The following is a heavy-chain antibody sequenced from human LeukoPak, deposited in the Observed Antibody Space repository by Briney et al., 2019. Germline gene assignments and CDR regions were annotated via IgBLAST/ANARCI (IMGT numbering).Heavy chain of an antibody. Sequence: PSETLSLTCTVSGGSISSYYWSWIRQPPGKGLEWIGYIYYSGSTNHNPSLKSRVTISVDTSKNQFSLKLSSVTAADTAVYYCATLTCCSGGSCFPKYFQHWGQGTLVAVSS. CDR2: IYYSGST. CDR1: GGSISSYY. D-gene: IGHD2-15*01. J-gene: IGHJ1*01. V-gene: IGHV4-59*08. CDR3: ATLTCCSGGSCFPKYFQH.